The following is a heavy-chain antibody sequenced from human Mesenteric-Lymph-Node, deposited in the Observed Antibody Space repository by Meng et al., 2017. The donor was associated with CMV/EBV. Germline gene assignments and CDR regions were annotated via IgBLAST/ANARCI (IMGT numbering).Heavy chain of an antibody. CDR1: DYSISSGYY. Sequence: SETLSLTCSVSDYSISSGYYWGWVRQPPGRGLEWIGSIHHAGTTFYNPSLKSRVTMSVDTSKNHFSLKLASLTAADTAVYFRARDREASRPDYWGQGMLVTVSS. CDR2: IHHAGTT. D-gene: IGHD1-26*01. V-gene: IGHV4-38-2*02. CDR3: ARDREASRPDY. J-gene: IGHJ4*02.